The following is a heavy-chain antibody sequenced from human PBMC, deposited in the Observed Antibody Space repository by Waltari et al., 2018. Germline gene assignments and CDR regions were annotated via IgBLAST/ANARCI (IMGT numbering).Heavy chain of an antibody. CDR2: NILTFGTA. CDR3: ARGIDGTAIDY. CDR1: GGTFSSYA. D-gene: IGHD2-21*02. V-gene: IGHV1-69*01. J-gene: IGHJ4*02. Sequence: QVQLVQSGAEVKKPGSSVKVSCKASGGTFSSYAISWVRQAPGQGIEWMGWNILTFGTANYAKRFQGRVTITADESTSTAYMGLSSLRAEDTAVYYWARGIDGTAIDYWGQGTLVTVSS.